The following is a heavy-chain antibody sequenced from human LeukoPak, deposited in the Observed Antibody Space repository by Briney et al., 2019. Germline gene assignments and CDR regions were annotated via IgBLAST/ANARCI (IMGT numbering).Heavy chain of an antibody. CDR2: IYYSGST. CDR3: ARVPRSYYYYYYMDV. CDR1: GGSISSGGYY. J-gene: IGHJ6*03. Sequence: SSETLSLTCTVSGGSISSGGYYWSWIRQHPGKGLEWIGYIYYSGSTYYNPSLKSRVTISVDTSKNQFSLKLSSVTAADTAVYYCARVPRSYYYYYYMDVWGKGTTVTLSS. V-gene: IGHV4-31*03.